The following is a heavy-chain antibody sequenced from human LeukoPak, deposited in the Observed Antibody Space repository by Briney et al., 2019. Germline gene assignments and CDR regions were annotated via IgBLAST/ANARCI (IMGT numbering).Heavy chain of an antibody. V-gene: IGHV4-59*08. CDR2: IYYSGST. Sequence: SETLSLTCTVPGGSISSYYWSWIRQPPGKGLEWIGYIYYSGSTNYNPSLKSPVTISVDKSKNQFSLKLSSVTAADTAVYYCARLRDGYTYPYYYFGMDVWGQGATVTVAS. CDR1: GGSISSYY. CDR3: ARLRDGYTYPYYYFGMDV. D-gene: IGHD5-24*01. J-gene: IGHJ6*02.